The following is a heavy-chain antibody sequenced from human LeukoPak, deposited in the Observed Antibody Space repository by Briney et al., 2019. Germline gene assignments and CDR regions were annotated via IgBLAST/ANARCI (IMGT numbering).Heavy chain of an antibody. CDR3: ARTGAAATRGDYYYYYMDV. J-gene: IGHJ6*03. CDR1: GYTFTSYD. CDR2: MNPNSGNT. D-gene: IGHD2-15*01. Sequence: ASVKVSCKASGYTFTSYDINWVRQATGQGLEWMGWMNPNSGNTGYAQKFQGRVTMTRNTSISTAYMELSSLRSEDTAVYYCARTGAAATRGDYYYYYMDVWGQGTTVTVSS. V-gene: IGHV1-8*01.